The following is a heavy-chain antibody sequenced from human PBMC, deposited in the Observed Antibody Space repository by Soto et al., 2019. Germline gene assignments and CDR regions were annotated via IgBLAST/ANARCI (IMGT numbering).Heavy chain of an antibody. CDR1: GDTFASFG. V-gene: IGHV1-18*01. D-gene: IGHD3-10*01. Sequence: GASVKVSCKASGDTFASFGFSWVRQAPGQGLEWLGWISAYNENTHYAQKVRDRVTLTTDTSTNTAYMELRSLTSDDTAVYYCARDQESITDRILQYWGQGTRVTVSS. CDR2: ISAYNENT. J-gene: IGHJ4*02. CDR3: ARDQESITDRILQY.